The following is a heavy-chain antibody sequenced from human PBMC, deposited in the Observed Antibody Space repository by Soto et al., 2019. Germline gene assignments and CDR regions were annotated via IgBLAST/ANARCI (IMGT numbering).Heavy chain of an antibody. CDR3: ASYGYQLLLLPN. CDR2: ISAYNGNT. Sequence: ASVKVSCKASGYTFTSYGISWVRQAPGQGLEWMGWISAYNGNTNYAQKLQGRVTMTTDTSTSTAYMELRSLRSDDTAVYYCASYGYQLLLLPNSGQGSFVTVSA. CDR1: GYTFTSYG. D-gene: IGHD2-2*01. J-gene: IGHJ1*01. V-gene: IGHV1-18*04.